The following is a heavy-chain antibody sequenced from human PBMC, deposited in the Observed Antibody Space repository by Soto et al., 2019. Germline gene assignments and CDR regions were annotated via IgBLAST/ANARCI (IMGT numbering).Heavy chain of an antibody. D-gene: IGHD3-16*02. V-gene: IGHV4-30-4*01. J-gene: IGHJ6*02. CDR3: ARGTMMITYGGVLVRGGLDV. CDR2: IYHSGSP. Sequence: QVQLQESGPRLVNPSQTLSLTCTISGGSITSADYCWSWIRQPPGKGLEWIGYIYHSGSPYYNSSLKTRLAISSDTSNNHFTLNLNSVTAADTAVYYGARGTMMITYGGVLVRGGLDVWGPGTTVAVSS. CDR1: GGSITSADYC.